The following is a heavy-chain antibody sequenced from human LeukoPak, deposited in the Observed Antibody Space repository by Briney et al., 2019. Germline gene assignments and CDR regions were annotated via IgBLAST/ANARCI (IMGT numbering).Heavy chain of an antibody. D-gene: IGHD3-3*01. V-gene: IGHV3-15*01. CDR1: GFTFSNAW. CDR3: TTVSIPPYKDYDFWSGYLTDDY. CDR2: IKSKTDGGTT. Sequence: PGGSLRLSCAASGFTFSNAWMSWVRQAPGMGLEWVGRIKSKTDGGTTDYAAPVKGRFTISRDDSKNTLYLQMNSLKTEDTAVYYCTTVSIPPYKDYDFWSGYLTDDYWGQGTRVTVSS. J-gene: IGHJ4*02.